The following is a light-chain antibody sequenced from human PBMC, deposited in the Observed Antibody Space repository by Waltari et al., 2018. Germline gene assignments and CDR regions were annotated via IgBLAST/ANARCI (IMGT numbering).Light chain of an antibody. J-gene: IGKJ1*01. V-gene: IGKV3-20*01. CDR1: EKITSSY. CDR2: TSS. CDR3: QYYNSAPRT. Sequence: VVLTQSPGTLSLSPGESATLSCRASEKITSSYIAWYQHKPGQAPRLLIYTSSYRATGVPDRFSGSGYGTDFVLTISRLEPEDFAVYYCQYYNSAPRTFGQGTKVDIK.